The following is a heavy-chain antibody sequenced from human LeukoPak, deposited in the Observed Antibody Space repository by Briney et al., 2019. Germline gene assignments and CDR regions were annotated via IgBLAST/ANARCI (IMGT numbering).Heavy chain of an antibody. V-gene: IGHV4-4*07. D-gene: IGHD3-3*01. CDR3: ARELDFWSGYSFGY. J-gene: IGHJ4*02. CDR1: GGSISSYY. Sequence: SSETLSLTCTVSGGSISSYYWSWIRQPAGKGLEWIGRINTSGSTNYNPSLKSRVTISRDTSKNQFSLKLSSVTAADTAVYYCARELDFWSGYSFGYWGQGTLVTVSS. CDR2: INTSGST.